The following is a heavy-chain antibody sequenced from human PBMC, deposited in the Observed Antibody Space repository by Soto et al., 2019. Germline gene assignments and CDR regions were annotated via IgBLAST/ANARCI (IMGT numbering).Heavy chain of an antibody. CDR2: TYSSGST. CDR1: GAPLSVYT. CDR3: ARGQTIRAFEY. V-gene: IGHV4-59*01. Sequence: QVQLQESGPGLVKASETLSLTCTVSGAPLSVYTWNWIRQSPGKGLEWIGYTYSSGSTAYNPSLKSRVTISVDTSMNQFSLKLNSVTAADTAVYYCARGQTIRAFEYWGQGALVSVSS. J-gene: IGHJ4*02.